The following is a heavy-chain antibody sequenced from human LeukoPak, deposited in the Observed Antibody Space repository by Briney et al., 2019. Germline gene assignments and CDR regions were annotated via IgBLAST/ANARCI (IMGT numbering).Heavy chain of an antibody. CDR1: GYTFTSYD. J-gene: IGHJ5*02. V-gene: IGHV1-18*01. CDR2: ISNYNGKT. D-gene: IGHD7-27*01. Sequence: GASVKVSCKASGYTFTSYDITWVRQAPGQGLEWMGWISNYNGKTSYAQNLQGRVTMTTDTSTSTAYVELRSLRSDDTAVYYCARGRATGGPGWLDPWGQGTLVTVSS. CDR3: ARGRATGGPGWLDP.